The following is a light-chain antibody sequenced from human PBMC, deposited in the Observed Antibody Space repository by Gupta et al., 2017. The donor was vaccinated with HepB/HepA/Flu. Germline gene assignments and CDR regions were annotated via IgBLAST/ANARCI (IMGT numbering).Light chain of an antibody. V-gene: IGLV2-11*01. Sequence: SALTPPRPVSGSPGPAVTLPCTGTSSDVGGYNYVSWYQQHPGKAPKLIIYDVSQRPSGVPDRFSGSKSGNTASLTISGLQAEDEADYYCCSYAGSYTFYVFGTGTKVTVL. J-gene: IGLJ1*01. CDR3: CSYAGSYTFYV. CDR1: SSDVGGYNY. CDR2: DVS.